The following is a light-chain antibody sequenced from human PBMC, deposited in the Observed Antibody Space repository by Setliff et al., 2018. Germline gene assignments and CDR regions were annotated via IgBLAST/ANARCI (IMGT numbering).Light chain of an antibody. CDR3: LSYAGSGTYV. CDR2: QVN. V-gene: IGLV2-23*02. CDR1: SSDVETYNI. Sequence: QCALAQPASVSGSPGQSITISCTGSSSDVETYNIVSWYQQHPGKAPKILIYQVNQRPSGVSDRFSGSKSGNTASLTISGLQAEDEADYYCLSYAGSGTYVFGSGTKVTVL. J-gene: IGLJ1*01.